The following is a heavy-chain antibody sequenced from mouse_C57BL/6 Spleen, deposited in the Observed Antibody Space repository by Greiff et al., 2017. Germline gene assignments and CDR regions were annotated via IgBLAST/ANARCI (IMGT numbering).Heavy chain of an antibody. CDR1: GYAFSSSW. CDR3: ASPASYRNTDDMDY. V-gene: IGHV1-82*01. D-gene: IGHD2-10*01. J-gene: IGHJ4*01. Sequence: VQLVESGPELVKPGASVKISCKASGYAFSSSWMNWVKQRPGKGLEWIGRIYPGDGDTNYNGKFKGKATLTADKSSSTAYMQLSSLTSEDSAVYFCASPASYRNTDDMDYWGQGTSVTVSS. CDR2: IYPGDGDT.